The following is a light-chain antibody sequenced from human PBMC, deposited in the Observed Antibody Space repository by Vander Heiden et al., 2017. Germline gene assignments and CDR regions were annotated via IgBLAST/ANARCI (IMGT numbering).Light chain of an antibody. V-gene: IGKV1-39*01. CDR1: QSISSY. CDR2: AAS. J-gene: IGKJ2*01. Sequence: DIQMIQSPSSLSASVGDIVTITCRASQSISSYLNWYQQKPGKAPKLLIYAASSLQSGVPSRFSGSGSGTDFTLTISSLQPEDFATYYCQQSYSTPYTFGQGTKLEIK. CDR3: QQSYSTPYT.